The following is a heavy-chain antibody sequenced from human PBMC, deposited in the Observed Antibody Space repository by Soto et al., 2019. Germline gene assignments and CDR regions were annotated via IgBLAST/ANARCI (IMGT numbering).Heavy chain of an antibody. D-gene: IGHD3-10*01. J-gene: IGHJ6*03. Sequence: EVRLVASGGGLVKPGGSLRLSCAASGFTFSSCTMNWVRQPPGKGLEWVSSVSTSSIDIFYADSVKGRFTISRDNAKNSLYLQMNSLTAEDTAVYYCARMRGDIRDMDVWGKGTTVTVSS. CDR2: VSTSSIDI. CDR3: ARMRGDIRDMDV. CDR1: GFTFSSCT. V-gene: IGHV3-21*01.